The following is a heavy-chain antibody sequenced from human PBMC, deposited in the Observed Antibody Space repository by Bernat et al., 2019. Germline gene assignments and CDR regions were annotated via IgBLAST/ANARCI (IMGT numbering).Heavy chain of an antibody. V-gene: IGHV3-23*01. CDR2: IRGSGDNT. Sequence: EVQLLESGGGLVQPGGSLRLSCVASGITFSSYVMSWVRQAPGKGLEWVSTIRGSGDNTYYADSVKGRFTISRDNSKSTLYLQMNSLRAGDTAIYYCAKCVTGWPNWFDPWGQGTLVTVSS. J-gene: IGHJ5*02. D-gene: IGHD6-19*01. CDR3: AKCVTGWPNWFDP. CDR1: GITFSSYV.